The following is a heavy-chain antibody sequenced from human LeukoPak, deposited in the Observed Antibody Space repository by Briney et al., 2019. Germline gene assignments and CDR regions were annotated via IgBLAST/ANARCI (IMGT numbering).Heavy chain of an antibody. CDR1: GFTFSSYG. J-gene: IGHJ4*02. CDR3: ARDREAYSSGWYPGLDY. CDR2: IWYDGSNK. D-gene: IGHD6-19*01. V-gene: IGHV3-33*01. Sequence: PGRSLRLSCAASGFTFSSYGMHWVRQAPGKGLEWAAVIWYDGSNKYYADSVKGRFTISRDNSKNTLYLQMNSLRAEDTAVYYCARDREAYSSGWYPGLDYWGQGTLVTVSS.